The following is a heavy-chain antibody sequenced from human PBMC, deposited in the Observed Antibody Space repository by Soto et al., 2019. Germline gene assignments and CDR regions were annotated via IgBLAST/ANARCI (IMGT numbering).Heavy chain of an antibody. V-gene: IGHV1-18*01. D-gene: IGHD2-15*01. CDR3: ASRLGYCSGGSCSPEYYFDY. J-gene: IGHJ4*02. CDR2: ISAYNGNT. Sequence: QVQLVQSGAEVKKPGASVKVSCKASGYTFTSYGISWVRQAPGQGLEWMGWISAYNGNTNYAQKLQGRVTMTTDTSTSTAYMELRSLRSYDTAVYYCASRLGYCSGGSCSPEYYFDYWGQGTLVTVSS. CDR1: GYTFTSYG.